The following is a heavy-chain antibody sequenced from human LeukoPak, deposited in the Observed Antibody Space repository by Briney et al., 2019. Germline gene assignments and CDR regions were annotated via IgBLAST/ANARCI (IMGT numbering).Heavy chain of an antibody. CDR1: GGSISSYY. J-gene: IGHJ6*02. D-gene: IGHD3-10*01. CDR3: ARLKVFYGSGSYRNYYYYGMDV. CDR2: IYYSEST. Sequence: SETLSLTCTVSGGSISSYYWSWLRQPPGEGLEGSGYIYYSESTNYTPPLKSRVTISVDTSKTQFSLKLRSVTAADTAVYYCARLKVFYGSGSYRNYYYYGMDVWGQGTTVTVSS. V-gene: IGHV4-59*08.